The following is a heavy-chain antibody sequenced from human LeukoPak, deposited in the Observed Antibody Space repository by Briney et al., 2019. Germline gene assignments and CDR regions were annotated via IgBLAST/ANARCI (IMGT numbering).Heavy chain of an antibody. V-gene: IGHV3-48*03. Sequence: GGSLRLSCAASGFTFSSYEMNWVRQAPGKGLEWVSYISTSGNSIYYADSVKGRFTISRDNAKKSLYLQMNSLRAEDTAVYYCARGPYDYVWGSYRRDYFDYWGQGTLVTVSS. J-gene: IGHJ4*02. CDR2: ISTSGNSI. CDR1: GFTFSSYE. CDR3: ARGPYDYVWGSYRRDYFDY. D-gene: IGHD3-16*02.